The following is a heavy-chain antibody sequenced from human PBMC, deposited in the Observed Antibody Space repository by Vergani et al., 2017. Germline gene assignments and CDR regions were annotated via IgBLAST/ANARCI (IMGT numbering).Heavy chain of an antibody. D-gene: IGHD3-3*01. V-gene: IGHV1-69*01. CDR3: ARGLMYYVDFPTQTAFDY. CDR1: GGTFSSYA. Sequence: QVQLVQSGAEVKKPGSSVKVSCKASGGTFSSYAISWVRQAPGQGLEWMGGIIPIFGTANYAQKFQGRVTITADESTSTAYMELSSLRSEDTAVYYCARGLMYYVDFPTQTAFDYWGQGTLVTVSS. CDR2: IIPIFGTA. J-gene: IGHJ4*02.